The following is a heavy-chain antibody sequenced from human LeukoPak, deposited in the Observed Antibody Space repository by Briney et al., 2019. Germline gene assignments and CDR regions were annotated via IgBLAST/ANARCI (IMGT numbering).Heavy chain of an antibody. CDR1: GFTFGDYS. CDR2: IRSKAYGGTT. D-gene: IGHD3-22*01. CDR3: TSALTYYYDSSGYYPPYYYYMDV. V-gene: IGHV3-49*04. Sequence: GGSLRLSCTASGFTFGDYSMRWVRQAPGKGLEWVGFIRSKAYGGTTEYAASVQGRFTNSRDDSKSIAYLQMNSLKTEDTAVYYCTSALTYYYDSSGYYPPYYYYMDVWGKGTTVTVSS. J-gene: IGHJ6*03.